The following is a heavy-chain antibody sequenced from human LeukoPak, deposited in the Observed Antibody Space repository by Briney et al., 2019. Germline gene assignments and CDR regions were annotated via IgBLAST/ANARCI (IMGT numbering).Heavy chain of an antibody. CDR2: ISDSGNT. V-gene: IGHV3-23*01. CDR3: AKGGYSNGRYYYYYMDV. D-gene: IGHD5-18*01. J-gene: IGHJ6*03. CDR1: GFTFSSYG. Sequence: GGSLRLSCAASGFTFSSYGMHWVRQAPGKGLEWVSAISDSGNTYHADSVKGRFTISRDSSKNTLFLQMNRLRPEDAAVYYCAKGGYSNGRYYYYYMDVWGEGTTVTVSS.